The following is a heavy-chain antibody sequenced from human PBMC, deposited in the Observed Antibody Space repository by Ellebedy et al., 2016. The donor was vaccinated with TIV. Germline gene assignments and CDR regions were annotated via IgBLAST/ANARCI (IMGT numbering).Heavy chain of an antibody. Sequence: ASVKVSCKASGYTFTGYYMHWVRQAPGKGLEWMGGFDPEDGETIYAQKFQGRVTMTEDTSTDTAYMELSSLRSEDTAVYYCATDRIYYYDSSGYYSYGWFDPWGQGTLVTVSS. J-gene: IGHJ5*02. CDR1: GYTFTGYY. D-gene: IGHD3-22*01. CDR3: ATDRIYYYDSSGYYSYGWFDP. CDR2: FDPEDGET. V-gene: IGHV1-24*01.